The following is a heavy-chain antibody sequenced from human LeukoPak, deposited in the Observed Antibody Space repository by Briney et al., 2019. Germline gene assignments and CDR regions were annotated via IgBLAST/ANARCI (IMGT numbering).Heavy chain of an antibody. CDR2: IRGSGGST. V-gene: IGHV3-23*01. CDR3: AKATDYYDSSGYYFDYYYYGMDV. Sequence: GGSLRLSCAASGFTFSSYAMSWVRQAPGKGLEWVSAIRGSGGSTYYADSVKGRFTISRDNSKNTLYLQMNSLRAEDTAVYYCAKATDYYDSSGYYFDYYYYGMDVWGQGTTVTVSS. D-gene: IGHD3-22*01. CDR1: GFTFSSYA. J-gene: IGHJ6*02.